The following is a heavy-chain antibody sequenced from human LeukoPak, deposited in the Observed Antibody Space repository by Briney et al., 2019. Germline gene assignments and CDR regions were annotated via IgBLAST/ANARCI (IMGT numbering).Heavy chain of an antibody. CDR1: RYTFTTYA. CDR2: INACNGNT. J-gene: IGHJ3*02. V-gene: IGHV1-3*01. CDR3: ARESADILTGNAFDI. Sequence: GASVKVSCKPSRYTFTTYAVHWVRQAPGQRLEWMGWINACNGNTKYSQKFQGRVTITRDTSASTAYMELSSLRSEDTAVYYCARESADILTGNAFDIWGQGTMVTVSS. D-gene: IGHD3-9*01.